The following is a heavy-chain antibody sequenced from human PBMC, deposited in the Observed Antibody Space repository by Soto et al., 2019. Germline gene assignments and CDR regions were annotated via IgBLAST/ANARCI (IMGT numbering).Heavy chain of an antibody. CDR2: ISYDGSNK. D-gene: IGHD3-3*01. CDR1: GFTFSSYG. CDR3: AKTYYDFWSGPYYFDY. J-gene: IGHJ4*02. V-gene: IGHV3-30*18. Sequence: GGSLRLSCAASGFTFSSYGMHWVRQAPGKGLEWVAVISYDGSNKYYADSVKGRFTISRDNSKNTLYLQMNSLRAEDTAVYYCAKTYYDFWSGPYYFDYWGQGTLVTVSS.